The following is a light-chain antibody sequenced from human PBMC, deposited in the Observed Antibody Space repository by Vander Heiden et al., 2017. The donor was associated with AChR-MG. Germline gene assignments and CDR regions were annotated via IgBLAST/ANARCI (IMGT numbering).Light chain of an antibody. CDR1: SSDIGFYNY. CDR2: DVS. Sequence: QSALPQPRSVSGSPGQSVTISCSGTSSDIGFYNYVSWYQQHPGKAPKLMIYDVSRRPSGVPDRFSGSKSGNAASLTISGLQAEDEADYYCSSYADRYTFVFGGGTKLTVL. CDR3: SSYADRYTFV. V-gene: IGLV2-11*01. J-gene: IGLJ2*01.